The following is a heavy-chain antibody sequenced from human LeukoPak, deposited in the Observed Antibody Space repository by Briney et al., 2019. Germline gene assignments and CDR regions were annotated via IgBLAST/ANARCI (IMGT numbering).Heavy chain of an antibody. J-gene: IGHJ4*02. CDR3: ARDLRSSGWYYFDF. CDR1: GFTFSSYS. CDR2: ISVSSTYI. D-gene: IGHD6-19*01. Sequence: GGSLRLFCAASGFTFSSYSMNWVRQAPGRGLEWVSSISVSSTYIHYADSIKGRFTISRDNAKNSLYLQMNSLRAEDTAVYYCARDLRSSGWYYFDFWGQGTLVTVSS. V-gene: IGHV3-21*01.